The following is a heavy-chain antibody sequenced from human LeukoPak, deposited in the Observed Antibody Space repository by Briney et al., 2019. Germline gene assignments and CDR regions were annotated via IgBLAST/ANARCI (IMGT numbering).Heavy chain of an antibody. V-gene: IGHV3-7*01. CDR3: ARDGVQYRVEWELLHWFDP. J-gene: IGHJ5*02. Sequence: GGSLRLSCAASGFTFSSYWMSWVRQAPGKGLEWVANIKQDGSEKYYVDSVKGRFTISRDNAKNSLYLQMNSLRAEDTAVYYCARDGVQYRVEWELLHWFDPWGQGTLVIVSS. CDR2: IKQDGSEK. D-gene: IGHD1-26*01. CDR1: GFTFSSYW.